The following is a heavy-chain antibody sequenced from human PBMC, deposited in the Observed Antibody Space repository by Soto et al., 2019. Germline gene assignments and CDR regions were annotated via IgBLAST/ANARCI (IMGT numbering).Heavy chain of an antibody. D-gene: IGHD6-13*01. Sequence: QVQLVQSGAEVTKPGASVKVSCKASGYTFTSYDINWVRQATGQGLEWMGWMNPNSGNTGYAQKFQGRVTMTSNTSISTAYMELSSLRAEDTAVYYCVRRVFSSSWGYWYFDLWGRGTLVTVSS. CDR3: VRRVFSSSWGYWYFDL. J-gene: IGHJ2*01. CDR2: MNPNSGNT. CDR1: GYTFTSYD. V-gene: IGHV1-8*01.